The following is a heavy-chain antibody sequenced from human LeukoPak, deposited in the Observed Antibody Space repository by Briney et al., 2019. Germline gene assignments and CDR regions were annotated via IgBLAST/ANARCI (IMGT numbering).Heavy chain of an antibody. V-gene: IGHV1-69*06. CDR1: GGTFSSYA. Sequence: SVKVSCKASGGTFSSYAISWVRQAPGQGLEWMGGIIPIFCTANYAQKFQGRVTITADKSTSTAYMELSSLRSEDTAVYYCAVGGPRAAWFDPWGQGTLVTVSS. J-gene: IGHJ5*02. CDR2: IIPIFCTA. CDR3: AVGGPRAAWFDP. D-gene: IGHD3-16*01.